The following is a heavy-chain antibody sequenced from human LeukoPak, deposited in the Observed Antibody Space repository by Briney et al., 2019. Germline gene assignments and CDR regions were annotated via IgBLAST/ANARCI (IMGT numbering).Heavy chain of an antibody. V-gene: IGHV3-74*01. CDR1: GFTFSSYA. Sequence: GGSLRLSCAASGFTFSSYAMSWVRQAPGKGLVWVSRINSDGSSTTYADSVKGRFTISRDNAKNTLHLQMNSLRVEDTAVYYCAVLSSGYPVDYWGQGTLVTVSS. D-gene: IGHD3-22*01. J-gene: IGHJ4*02. CDR3: AVLSSGYPVDY. CDR2: INSDGSST.